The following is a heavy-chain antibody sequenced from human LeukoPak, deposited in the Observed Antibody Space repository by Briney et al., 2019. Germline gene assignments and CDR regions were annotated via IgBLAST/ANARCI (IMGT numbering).Heavy chain of an antibody. CDR2: MDPTGSQK. Sequence: GGSLRLSCADSQFTFNGSWMNWVRQAPGKGLEWVANMDPTGSQKRYVDSVKGRFTISKDNPGASLYLDMHSLRGEDTAVYYCVRALGDDSIARDYAGNDFWGQGTLVIVSS. D-gene: IGHD2-21*01. J-gene: IGHJ4*02. V-gene: IGHV3-7*01. CDR3: VRALGDDSIARDYAGNDF. CDR1: QFTFNGSW.